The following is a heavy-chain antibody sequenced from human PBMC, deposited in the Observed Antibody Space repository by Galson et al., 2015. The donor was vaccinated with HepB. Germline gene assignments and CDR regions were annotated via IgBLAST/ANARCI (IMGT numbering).Heavy chain of an antibody. CDR2: INPNSGGT. CDR1: GYTFTGYY. CDR3: AKPRLLHTFDY. J-gene: IGHJ4*02. V-gene: IGHV1-2*02. Sequence: VKVSCKASGYTFTGYYMHWVRQAPGQGLEWMGWINPNSGGTNYAQKFQGSVTMTRDTSINTAYMELSRLTSDDTAVYYCAKPRLLHTFDYWGQGTLVTVSS. D-gene: IGHD2-15*01.